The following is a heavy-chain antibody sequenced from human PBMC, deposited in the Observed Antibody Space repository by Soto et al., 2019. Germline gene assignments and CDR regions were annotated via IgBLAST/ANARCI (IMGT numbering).Heavy chain of an antibody. V-gene: IGHV1-18*01. Sequence: QVQLVQSVAEVKKPGASVKVSCKASGYTFAAYGITWVRRAPGQGLEWMGWISPYNGDTKYAQHLQGSVSMTTDRSTSTAFMAMRSLRSDDTAVDSCARIIEEIGGGYFQYNMDVWGEGTTVTVAS. J-gene: IGHJ6*03. CDR1: GYTFAAYG. CDR3: ARIIEEIGGGYFQYNMDV. D-gene: IGHD2-15*01. CDR2: ISPYNGDT.